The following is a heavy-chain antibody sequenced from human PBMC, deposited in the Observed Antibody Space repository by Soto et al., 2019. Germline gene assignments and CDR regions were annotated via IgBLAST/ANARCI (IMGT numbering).Heavy chain of an antibody. CDR3: ARSLAYCTGGTCYKGYGMDV. V-gene: IGHV5-10-1*03. Sequence: EVQLVQSGAEVKKPGESLRISCKGSGFTFTRHWISWLRQMPGGGLEWMGKIDPSDSYTNYSPSFQGHVTISADKSINTAYLQWSGLQASDTAMYYCARSLAYCTGGTCYKGYGMDVWGQGTTVIVSS. D-gene: IGHD2-8*02. CDR2: IDPSDSYT. J-gene: IGHJ6*02. CDR1: GFTFTRHW.